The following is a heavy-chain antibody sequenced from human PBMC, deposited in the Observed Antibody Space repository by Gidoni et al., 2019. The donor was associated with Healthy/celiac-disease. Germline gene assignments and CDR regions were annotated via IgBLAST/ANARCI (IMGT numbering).Heavy chain of an antibody. CDR3: ARGEGDYVWGSYLYYFDY. J-gene: IGHJ4*02. Sequence: EVQLVESGGGLVQPGGSLRLSCAASGFTFSSYWMGWVRQAPGKGLEWVANIKQDGSEKYYVDSVKGRFTISRDNAKNSLYLQMNSLRAEDTAVYYCARGEGDYVWGSYLYYFDYWGQGTLVTVSS. CDR1: GFTFSSYW. CDR2: IKQDGSEK. D-gene: IGHD3-16*02. V-gene: IGHV3-7*01.